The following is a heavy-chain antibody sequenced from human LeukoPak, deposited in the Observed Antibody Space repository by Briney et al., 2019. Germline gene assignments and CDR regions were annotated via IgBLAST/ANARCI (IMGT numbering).Heavy chain of an antibody. V-gene: IGHV4-39*07. CDR1: GGSISSNTYF. D-gene: IGHD3-22*01. CDR3: ARGSVRTLLLQGNWFDP. CDR2: IYYNGNS. Sequence: SSETLSLTCTVSGGSISSNTYFWGWIRQPPGKGLEWIGSIYYNGNSFYNPSLKSRFTTSVDTSKNQFSLKLSSVTAADTAVYYCARGSVRTLLLQGNWFDPWGQGTLVTVSS. J-gene: IGHJ5*02.